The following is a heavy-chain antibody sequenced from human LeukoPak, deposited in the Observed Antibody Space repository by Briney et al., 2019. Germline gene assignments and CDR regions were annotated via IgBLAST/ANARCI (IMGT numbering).Heavy chain of an antibody. D-gene: IGHD5-12*01. CDR1: GFTFRSYA. CDR2: ISGSGGST. CDR3: AKSLRRGYSGYACDY. Sequence: GASLRLSCAASGFTFRSYAMSWVRQAPGKGLEWVSAISGSGGSTYYAGSVKGRFTISRHNSKTPLCLQMNSLRAEATAVYYCAKSLRRGYSGYACDYWGQGTLVTVSS. V-gene: IGHV3-23*01. J-gene: IGHJ4*02.